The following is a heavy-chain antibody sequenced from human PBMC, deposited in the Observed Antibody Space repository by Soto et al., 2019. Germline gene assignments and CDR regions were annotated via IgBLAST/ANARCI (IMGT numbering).Heavy chain of an antibody. V-gene: IGHV1-69*01. Sequence: QVQLVQSGAEVKKPGSSVKVSCKASGGTFSSYAISWVRQAPGQGLELMGGIIPIFGTANYAQKFQGRVTMTADESTSTAYMELSSLRSEDTAVYYCATRTTVAYYYYYGMDVWGQGTTVTVSS. D-gene: IGHD4-17*01. CDR2: IIPIFGTA. CDR1: GGTFSSYA. CDR3: ATRTTVAYYYYYGMDV. J-gene: IGHJ6*02.